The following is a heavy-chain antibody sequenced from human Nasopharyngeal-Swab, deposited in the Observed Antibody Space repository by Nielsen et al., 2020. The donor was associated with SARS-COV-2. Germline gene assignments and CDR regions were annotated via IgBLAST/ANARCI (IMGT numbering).Heavy chain of an antibody. J-gene: IGHJ4*02. CDR3: VRPRYCSAASCDRHSGVGLFDY. D-gene: IGHD2-8*02. V-gene: IGHV1-8*01. Sequence: ASVKVSCKVSGYTLTELSMHWVRQASGQGLEWVRWMNPNSGNTGYAQKFQGRVTMTRDTSITTAYMELSSLRSEDTAVYYCVRPRYCSAASCDRHSGVGLFDYWGQGTLVTVSS. CDR2: MNPNSGNT. CDR1: GYTLTELS.